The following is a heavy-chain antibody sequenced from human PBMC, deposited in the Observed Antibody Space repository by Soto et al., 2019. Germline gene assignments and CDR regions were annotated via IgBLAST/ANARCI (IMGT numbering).Heavy chain of an antibody. CDR3: ANSSLSPY. Sequence: SWIRKQPGKGLEWIGYIYYSGNTYYKPSLKSRVSISIDTSRNQFSLKLTSVTAADTGVYYCANSSLSPYWGPGILVIVSS. J-gene: IGHJ4*02. D-gene: IGHD6-6*01. CDR2: IYYSGNT. V-gene: IGHV4-59*04.